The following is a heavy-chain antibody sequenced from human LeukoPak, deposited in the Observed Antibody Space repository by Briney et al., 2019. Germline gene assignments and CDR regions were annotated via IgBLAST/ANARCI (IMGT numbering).Heavy chain of an antibody. J-gene: IGHJ4*02. CDR2: ISGSGGTT. V-gene: IGHV3-23*01. CDR3: AKDAYSSGPYYFDY. Sequence: GGSLRLSCAASGFTFSSYAMSWVRQAPGKGLEWVSAISGSGGTTYYADSVKGRSTISRDNSKNTLFLQMSSLRAEDTAVYYCAKDAYSSGPYYFDYWGQGTLVTVSS. D-gene: IGHD6-19*01. CDR1: GFTFSSYA.